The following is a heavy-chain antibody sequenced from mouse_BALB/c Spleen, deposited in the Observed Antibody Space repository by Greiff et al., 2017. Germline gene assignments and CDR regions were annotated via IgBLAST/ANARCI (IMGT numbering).Heavy chain of an antibody. V-gene: IGHV1-69*02. CDR1: GYTFTSYW. Sequence: QAQLQQPGAELVKPGASVKLSCKASGYTFTSYWMHWVKQRPGQGLEWIGEIDPSDSYTNYNQKFKGKATLTVDKSSSTAYMQLSSLTSEDSAVYYCARSEGNYPYWYFDVWGAGTTVTVAS. D-gene: IGHD2-1*01. CDR2: IDPSDSYT. CDR3: ARSEGNYPYWYFDV. J-gene: IGHJ1*01.